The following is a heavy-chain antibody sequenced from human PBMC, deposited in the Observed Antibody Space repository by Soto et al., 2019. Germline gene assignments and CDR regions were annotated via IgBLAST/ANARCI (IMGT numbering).Heavy chain of an antibody. V-gene: IGHV4-30-2*01. CDR2: IYHSGST. CDR1: GGSVSSGGYS. Sequence: SETLSLTCTVSGGSVSSGGYSWSWIRQPPGKGLEWIGYIYHSGSTYYNPSLKSRVTISVDRSKNQFSLKLSSVTAADTAVYYCASLLGYCSSTSCSPRDYWGQGTMVTVYS. CDR3: ASLLGYCSSTSCSPRDY. D-gene: IGHD2-2*01. J-gene: IGHJ4*02.